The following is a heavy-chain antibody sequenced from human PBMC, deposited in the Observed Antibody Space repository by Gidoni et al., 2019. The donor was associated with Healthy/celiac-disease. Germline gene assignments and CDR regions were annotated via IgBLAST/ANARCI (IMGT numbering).Heavy chain of an antibody. V-gene: IGHV4-34*01. J-gene: IGHJ4*02. CDR3: ATWQPVIYYFDY. CDR1: GGSFSGYY. CDR2: INHSGST. Sequence: QVQLQQWGAGLLKPSETLSLTCAVYGGSFSGYYWSWIRQPPGKGLEWIGEINHSGSTNYNPSLKSRVTISVDTSKNQFSLKLSSVTAADTAVYYCATWQPVIYYFDYWGQGTLVTVSS. D-gene: IGHD2-21*01.